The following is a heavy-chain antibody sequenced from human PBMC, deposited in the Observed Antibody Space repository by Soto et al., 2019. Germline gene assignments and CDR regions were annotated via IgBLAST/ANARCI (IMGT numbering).Heavy chain of an antibody. V-gene: IGHV4-4*07. CDR1: GASISGFY. D-gene: IGHD1-1*01. Sequence: ETLSLTCTVSGASISGFYWSWIRKSAGKGLEWIGRIYATGTTDYNPSLKSRVMMSVDTSKKQFSLKLRAVTAADTAVYYCVRDGTKTLRDWFDPWGQGISVTVSS. J-gene: IGHJ5*02. CDR2: IYATGTT. CDR3: VRDGTKTLRDWFDP.